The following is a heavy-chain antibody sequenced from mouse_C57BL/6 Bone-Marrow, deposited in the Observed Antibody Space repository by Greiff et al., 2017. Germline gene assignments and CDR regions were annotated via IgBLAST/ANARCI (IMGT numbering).Heavy chain of an antibody. V-gene: IGHV1-69*01. Sequence: QVQLQQPGAELVMPGASVKLSCKASGYTFTSYWMHWVKQRHGQGLEWIGEIDPSDSDTNYNQKFKGKATLTVDQSSSTAYMQLSSLTSEYSAVYYCAREARSYWYFDVWGTGTTVTVSS. CDR1: GYTFTSYW. J-gene: IGHJ1*03. CDR3: AREARSYWYFDV. CDR2: IDPSDSDT.